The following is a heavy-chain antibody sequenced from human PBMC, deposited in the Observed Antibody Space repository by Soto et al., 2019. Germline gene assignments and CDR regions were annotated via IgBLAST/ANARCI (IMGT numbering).Heavy chain of an antibody. D-gene: IGHD3-10*01. CDR3: SQYARGGPS. V-gene: IGHV3-11*06. Sequence: QVQLVEFGGALVRPGQSLTLSCVASGFTFREVYMSWIRQAPGKGPEYISYISGTSTDTNYADSVRGRFTVSRDNARNSVYLHISTLRAEDTAIYYYSQYARGGPSWGRGTLVTVSS. CDR1: GFTFREVY. J-gene: IGHJ1*01. CDR2: ISGTSTDT.